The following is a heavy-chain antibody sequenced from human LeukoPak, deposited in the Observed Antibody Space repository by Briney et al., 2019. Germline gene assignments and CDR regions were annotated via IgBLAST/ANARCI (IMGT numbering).Heavy chain of an antibody. V-gene: IGHV3-23*01. CDR1: GFILSNHA. CDR3: TKNVMVKRYIDY. CDR2: SSGSGRTI. Sequence: GGSLRLSCAASGFILSNHAMSWVRQAPGKGLQWIAVSSGSGRTIEYEDSVKGRFTISRDNSKNTPSLQMNSLRVEDTAIYYCTKNVMVKRYIDYWGRGTVVTVSS. J-gene: IGHJ4*02. D-gene: IGHD5-18*01.